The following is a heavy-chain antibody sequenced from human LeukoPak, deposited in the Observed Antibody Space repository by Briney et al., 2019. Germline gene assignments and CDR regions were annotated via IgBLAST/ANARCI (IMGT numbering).Heavy chain of an antibody. D-gene: IGHD4-23*01. J-gene: IGHJ6*02. CDR2: IYSGGST. CDR1: GFTVSSNY. CDR3: ARPPAAADYGGNKGYYGMDV. Sequence: PGGSLGLSCAASGFTVSSNYMSWVRQAPGKGLEWVSVIYSGGSTYYADSVKGRFTISRDNSKNTLYLQMNSLRAEDTAVYYCARPPAAADYGGNKGYYGMDVWGQGTTVTVSS. V-gene: IGHV3-53*01.